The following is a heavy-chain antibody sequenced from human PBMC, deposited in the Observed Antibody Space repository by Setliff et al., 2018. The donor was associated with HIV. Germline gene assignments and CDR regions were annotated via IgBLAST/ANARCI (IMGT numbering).Heavy chain of an antibody. CDR2: IKHGGSA. CDR1: GGSFRGFY. D-gene: IGHD2-15*01. J-gene: IGHJ5*02. CDR3: ARGAYCGGASCSLTRFDP. V-gene: IGHV4-34*01. Sequence: LSLTCAVYGGSFRGFYWTWIRQPPGKGLEWIGEIKHGGSANYNPSRKSRVTISVDGSTNQFSLKLGSVTAADAAVYYCARGAYCGGASCSLTRFDPWGQGTLVTVSS.